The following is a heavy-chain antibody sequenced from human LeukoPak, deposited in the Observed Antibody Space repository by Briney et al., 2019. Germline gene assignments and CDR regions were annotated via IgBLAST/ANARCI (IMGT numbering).Heavy chain of an antibody. Sequence: GGSLRLSCAASGFTFSNYWMSWVRQAPGKGLEWVSSISSTSTFIYYADSVKGRFIISRDDAKDSLYLHMNSLRAEDTAMYYCARDLKYGDSYYYMDVWGKGTTVTVSS. J-gene: IGHJ6*03. D-gene: IGHD4-17*01. CDR3: ARDLKYGDSYYYMDV. CDR2: ISSTSTFI. CDR1: GFTFSNYW. V-gene: IGHV3-21*01.